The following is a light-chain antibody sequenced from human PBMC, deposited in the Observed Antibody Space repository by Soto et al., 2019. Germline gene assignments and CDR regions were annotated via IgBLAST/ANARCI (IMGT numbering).Light chain of an antibody. CDR2: GAS. J-gene: IGKJ1*01. Sequence: EIVMTQYPATLSLSTGDTATLSCRASQSVSNNYLAWYQQKPGQAPRLLIYGASNRATGIPDRFSGSGSGTDFTLTISRLEPEDFAVYYCQQYGSSGTFGQGTKVDIK. CDR3: QQYGSSGT. CDR1: QSVSNNY. V-gene: IGKV3-20*01.